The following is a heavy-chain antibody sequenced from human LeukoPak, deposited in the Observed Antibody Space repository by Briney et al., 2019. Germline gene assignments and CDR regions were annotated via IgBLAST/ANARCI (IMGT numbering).Heavy chain of an antibody. J-gene: IGHJ4*02. CDR2: ISSDSGII. Sequence: SGGSLRLSCAASGFTFSSYSMNWVRQAPGKGLEWVSYISSDSGIIYYAESVKGRFTISRDNAKNSLYLQMNSLRAEDTAVYYCARNYSPFDYWGQGTLVTVSS. CDR3: ARNYSPFDY. CDR1: GFTFSSYS. D-gene: IGHD3-10*01. V-gene: IGHV3-48*01.